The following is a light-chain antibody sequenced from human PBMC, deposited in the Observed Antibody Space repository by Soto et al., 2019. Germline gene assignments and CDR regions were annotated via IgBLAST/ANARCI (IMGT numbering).Light chain of an antibody. J-gene: IGKJ1*01. V-gene: IGKV3-20*01. CDR3: QQYGSSGT. Sequence: EIVLRQSPATLSLSPGERATLSCRASQSVGSSLAWYQQKPGQAPRLLIYGASSRATGIPDRFSGSGSGTDFTLTISRLEPEDFAVYYCQQYGSSGTFGQGTKV. CDR2: GAS. CDR1: QSVGSS.